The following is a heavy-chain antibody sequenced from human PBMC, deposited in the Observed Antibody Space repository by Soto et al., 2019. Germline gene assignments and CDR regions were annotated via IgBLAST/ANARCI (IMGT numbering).Heavy chain of an antibody. D-gene: IGHD2-21*02. CDR1: SFTFTNYW. J-gene: IGHJ3*02. V-gene: IGHV5-51*01. CDR3: VRLSAGGDSVYTVTIDS. Sequence: VESLKISCRGSSFTFTNYWIGWVRQMPGKGLEWMGIIYAGDSDTRYSPSFQGQVTISADKSISTAYLQWYSLKASDTAMYYCVRLSAGGDSVYTVTIDSWGKGTMVTV. CDR2: IYAGDSDT.